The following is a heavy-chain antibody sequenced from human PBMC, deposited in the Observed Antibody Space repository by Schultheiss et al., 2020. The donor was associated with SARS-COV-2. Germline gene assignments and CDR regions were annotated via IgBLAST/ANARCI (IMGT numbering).Heavy chain of an antibody. CDR3: ARDLPSIGSYYNVHGSNWFDP. D-gene: IGHD3-10*01. CDR1: GGTFSSYA. V-gene: IGHV1-69*13. J-gene: IGHJ5*02. Sequence: SVKVPCKASGGTFSSYAISWVRQAPGQGLEWMGGIIPIFGTANYAQKFQGRVTITADESTSTAYMELSSLRSEDTAVYYCARDLPSIGSYYNVHGSNWFDPWGQGTLVTVSS. CDR2: IIPIFGTA.